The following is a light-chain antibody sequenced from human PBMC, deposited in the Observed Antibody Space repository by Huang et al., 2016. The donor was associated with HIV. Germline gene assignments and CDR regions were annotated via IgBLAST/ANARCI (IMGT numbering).Light chain of an antibody. CDR1: QSVSSN. CDR3: QQYNNWPPLIT. Sequence: EIVMTQSPATLSVSPGERATLSCRASQSVSSNLAWYQQKPGQAPRLRIYGASTRATGSPARVSVSGSGTEFTLTISSLQSEDFAVYYCQQYNNWPPLITFGQGTRLEIK. J-gene: IGKJ5*01. CDR2: GAS. V-gene: IGKV3-15*01.